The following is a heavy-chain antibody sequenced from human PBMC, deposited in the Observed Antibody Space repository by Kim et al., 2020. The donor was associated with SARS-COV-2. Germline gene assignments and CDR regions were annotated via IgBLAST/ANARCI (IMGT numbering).Heavy chain of an antibody. CDR2: ISGSGDNT. CDR3: AKGRCSSSSCYCGMDV. V-gene: IGHV3-23*01. Sequence: GGSLRLSCAASGITFSSYAMSWVRQAPGKGLEWVAVISGSGDNTYHAGSVKGRFTISRDNSKKTLYLQMNRLRTEDTAIYYCAKGRCSSSSCYCGMDVWGKGTTVTVSS. J-gene: IGHJ6*04. CDR1: GITFSSYA. D-gene: IGHD2-2*01.